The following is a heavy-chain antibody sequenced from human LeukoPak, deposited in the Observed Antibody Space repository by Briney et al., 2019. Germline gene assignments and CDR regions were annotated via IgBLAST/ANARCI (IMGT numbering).Heavy chain of an antibody. CDR1: GGSISSYY. V-gene: IGHV4-59*08. Sequence: SETLSLTCTVSGGSISSYYWSWIRQPPGKGLEWIGYIYYSGSTNYNPSLKSRVTISVDTSKNQFSLKLSSVTAADTAVYYCARHSRIMITLGGVIVPFFDYWGQGTLVTVSS. J-gene: IGHJ4*02. CDR3: ARHSRIMITLGGVIVPFFDY. D-gene: IGHD3-16*02. CDR2: IYYSGST.